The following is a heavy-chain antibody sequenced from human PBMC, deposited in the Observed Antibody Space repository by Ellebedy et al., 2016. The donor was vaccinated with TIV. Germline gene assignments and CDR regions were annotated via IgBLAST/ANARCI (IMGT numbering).Heavy chain of an antibody. D-gene: IGHD3-10*01. CDR3: ARDEFYYHSGTSVWYFNL. V-gene: IGHV4-4*07. CDR1: GASIGNYR. J-gene: IGHJ2*01. CDR2: VFPTGST. Sequence: MPSETLSLTCTVSGASIGNYRWRWIRQPAGTGLEWIGLVFPTGSTNYNPSLKSRAAMSVDTSKNQFSLRLRSVTAAATAVYYCARDEFYYHSGTSVWYFNLWGRGKLVAVSS.